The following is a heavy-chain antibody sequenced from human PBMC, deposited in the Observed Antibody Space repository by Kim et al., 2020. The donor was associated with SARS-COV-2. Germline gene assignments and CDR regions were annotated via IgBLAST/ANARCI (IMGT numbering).Heavy chain of an antibody. CDR3: ARGNIAAAGRGFDN. J-gene: IGHJ3*02. Sequence: GGSLRLSCAASGFTFSSYWMHWVRQAPGKGLVWVSRINGDGTSTNYADSVKGRFTISRDSAKNTLYLQMNRLRAEDTAVYYCARGNIAAAGRGFDNWGQGTMVTVSS. CDR1: GFTFSSYW. CDR2: INGDGTST. D-gene: IGHD6-13*01. V-gene: IGHV3-74*01.